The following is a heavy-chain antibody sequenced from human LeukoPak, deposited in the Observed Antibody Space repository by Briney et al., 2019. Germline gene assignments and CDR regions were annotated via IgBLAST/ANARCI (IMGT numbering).Heavy chain of an antibody. D-gene: IGHD2-21*01. CDR3: ARSYCGGDCTRDY. V-gene: IGHV4-38-2*01. J-gene: IGHJ4*02. CDR1: GGSFSGYY. Sequence: SETLSLTCAVYGGSFSGYYWDWVRQPPGKGLEWIGSIYPSGNTYYNPSLKSRVTISLDTSKNQFSLKLSSVTAADTAFYFCARSYCGGDCTRDYWGQGTLVTVSS. CDR2: IYPSGNT.